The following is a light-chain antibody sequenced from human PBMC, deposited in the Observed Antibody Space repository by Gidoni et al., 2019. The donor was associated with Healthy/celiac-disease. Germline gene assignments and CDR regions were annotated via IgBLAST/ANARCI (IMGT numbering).Light chain of an antibody. V-gene: IGKV1-5*03. CDR2: KAS. CDR3: QQYNSYPYT. Sequence: DIQMTHSPSTLSASVGDRVTVTCRASQSISSRLAWYQQKPGKAPKLLIYKASSLESGVPSRFSGSRSGTGFTLTISSLQPDNFAAYNCQQYNSYPYTFGQGTKLEIK. J-gene: IGKJ2*01. CDR1: QSISSR.